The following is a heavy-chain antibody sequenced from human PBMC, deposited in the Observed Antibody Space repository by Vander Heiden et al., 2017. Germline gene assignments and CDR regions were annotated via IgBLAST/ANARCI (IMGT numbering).Heavy chain of an antibody. J-gene: IGHJ5*02. CDR1: GGSISSSSYY. D-gene: IGHD3-22*01. V-gene: IGHV4-39*01. CDR2: IYYSGST. Sequence: QPQLQESGPGLVKPSETLSLTCTVSGGSISSSSYYWGWIRQPPGKGLEWIGSIYYSGSTYYNPSLKSRVTISVDTSKNQFSLKLSSVTAADTAVYYCASAPYYYDSSGSNWFDPWGQGTLVTVSS. CDR3: ASAPYYYDSSGSNWFDP.